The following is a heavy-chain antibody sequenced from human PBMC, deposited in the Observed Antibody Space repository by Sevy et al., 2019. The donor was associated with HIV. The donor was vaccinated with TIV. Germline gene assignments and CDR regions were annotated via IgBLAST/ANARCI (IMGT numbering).Heavy chain of an antibody. CDR3: ARVHLGVTMIVGYAFDI. J-gene: IGHJ3*02. Sequence: GGSLRLSCAASGFTFSSYEMNWVRQAPGKGLEWVSYISSSGSTIYYADSVKGRFTISRDNAKNSLYLQMNSLRAEDTAVYYFARVHLGVTMIVGYAFDIWGQGTMVTVSS. D-gene: IGHD3-22*01. V-gene: IGHV3-48*03. CDR2: ISSSGSTI. CDR1: GFTFSSYE.